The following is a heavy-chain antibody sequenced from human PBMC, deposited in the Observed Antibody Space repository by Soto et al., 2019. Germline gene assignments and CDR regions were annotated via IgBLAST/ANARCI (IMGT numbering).Heavy chain of an antibody. CDR3: AISIAIVPAAIRFWFFDL. J-gene: IGHJ2*01. Sequence: QVQLVQSGAEVKKPGSSVKVSCQPSGCTFNNYGINWVRQAPGQGPEWMGGIIPMFAEANYAEKLQGRLTITADESTNTAYMELSSLRSEDTAMYYCAISIAIVPAAIRFWFFDLWGRGTPVTVSS. V-gene: IGHV1-69*01. D-gene: IGHD2-2*01. CDR2: IIPMFAEA. CDR1: GCTFNNYG.